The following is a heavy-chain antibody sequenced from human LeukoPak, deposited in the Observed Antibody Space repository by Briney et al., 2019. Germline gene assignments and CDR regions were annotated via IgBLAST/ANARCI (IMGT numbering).Heavy chain of an antibody. D-gene: IGHD3-10*01. CDR1: GGSFSGYY. CDR3: ARGRGYYGLNWFDP. CDR2: INHSGST. V-gene: IGHV4-34*01. Sequence: SETLSLTCAVYGGSFSGYYWSWIRQPPGKGLEWIGEINHSGSTNYNPSLKSRVTISVDTSKNQFSLKLSSVTAADTAVYYCARGRGYYGLNWFDPWGQGTLVTVSS. J-gene: IGHJ5*02.